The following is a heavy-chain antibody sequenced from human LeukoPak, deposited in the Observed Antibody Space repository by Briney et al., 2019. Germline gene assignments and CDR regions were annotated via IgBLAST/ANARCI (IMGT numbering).Heavy chain of an antibody. J-gene: IGHJ4*02. CDR3: ASEHSSGWQREDY. V-gene: IGHV3-23*01. CDR2: ISGSGYNT. D-gene: IGHD6-19*01. CDR1: GFTFSSYA. Sequence: GGSLRLSRAASGFTFSSYAMSWGPQAPGQGLEWVSAISGSGYNTYYADSVKGRFTIPRDNSKNTLYLQMNSLRAEDTAVYYCASEHSSGWQREDYWGQGTLVTVSS.